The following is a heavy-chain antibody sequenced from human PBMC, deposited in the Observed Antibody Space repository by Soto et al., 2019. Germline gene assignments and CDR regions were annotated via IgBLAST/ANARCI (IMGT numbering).Heavy chain of an antibody. CDR2: ISSSSSTI. CDR1: GITFSSYS. Sequence: GGSLRLSCAASGITFSSYSMNWVRQAPGKGLEWVSYISSSSSTIYYADSVKGRFTISRDNAKNSLYLQMNSLRAEDTAVYYCARQVTIFGVVIIEDWFDPWGQGTLVTVS. D-gene: IGHD3-3*01. V-gene: IGHV3-48*01. CDR3: ARQVTIFGVVIIEDWFDP. J-gene: IGHJ5*02.